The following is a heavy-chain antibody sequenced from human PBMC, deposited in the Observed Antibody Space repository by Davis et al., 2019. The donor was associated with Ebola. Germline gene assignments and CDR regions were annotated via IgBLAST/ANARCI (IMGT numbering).Heavy chain of an antibody. D-gene: IGHD6-13*01. CDR1: GGSFSDYY. CDR2: INHSGSS. J-gene: IGHJ4*02. Sequence: PSETLSLTCAVYGGSFSDYYWNWIRQPPGKGLEWIGEINHSGSSNYNPSLKSRVTISVDTSKNQFSLKLSSLTAADTAVYYCARKARSSSSWYGGDYFDYWGQGTLVTVSS. V-gene: IGHV4-34*01. CDR3: ARKARSSSSWYGGDYFDY.